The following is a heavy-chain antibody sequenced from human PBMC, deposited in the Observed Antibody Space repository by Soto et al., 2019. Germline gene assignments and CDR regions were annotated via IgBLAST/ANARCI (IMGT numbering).Heavy chain of an antibody. CDR1: GGTSTRYA. Sequence: QERLVQSGAEVRKPGSSVKVACKVTGGTSTRYAINWVRQAPGQRLEWMGGIVPMFGTSKYAQKFQGRVTITADTSTNIAYMELRSLRSEDKSVYYCNRGSEDGFWSGYLWGQGTLVSVSS. V-gene: IGHV1-69*06. CDR2: IVPMFGTS. D-gene: IGHD3-3*01. CDR3: NRGSEDGFWSGYL. J-gene: IGHJ4*02.